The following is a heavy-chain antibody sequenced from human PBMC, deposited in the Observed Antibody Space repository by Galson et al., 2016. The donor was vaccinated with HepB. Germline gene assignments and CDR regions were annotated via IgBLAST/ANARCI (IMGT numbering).Heavy chain of an antibody. CDR2: LSSTSTLI. J-gene: IGHJ2*01. Sequence: SLRLSGAGSGFSYSDYSINWVRQAPGKGLEWISYLSSTSTLIYYADSVKGRFTVSRDNAKNSLYLQMNSLRAEDTALYYCARDRHGYTYYGTLGIGYFDLWGRGTLVTVSS. V-gene: IGHV3-48*01. CDR1: GFSYSDYS. CDR3: ARDRHGYTYYGTLGIGYFDL. D-gene: IGHD5-12*01.